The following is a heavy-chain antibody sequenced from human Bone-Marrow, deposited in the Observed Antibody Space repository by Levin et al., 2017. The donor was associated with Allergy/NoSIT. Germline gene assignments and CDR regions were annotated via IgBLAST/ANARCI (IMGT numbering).Heavy chain of an antibody. J-gene: IGHJ1*01. CDR2: IYSGGDT. Sequence: PGGSLRLSCTASGFNISNNYMVWVRQAPGKWLEWVSVIYSGGDTYNADSVRGRFTVSGDNSKNTVFLHMNTLRAEDTAVYYCATTVHHCTNDACPAPPKYFQHWGQGSLVIVSS. D-gene: IGHD2-8*01. CDR3: ATTVHHCTNDACPAPPKYFQH. V-gene: IGHV3-53*01. CDR1: GFNISNNY.